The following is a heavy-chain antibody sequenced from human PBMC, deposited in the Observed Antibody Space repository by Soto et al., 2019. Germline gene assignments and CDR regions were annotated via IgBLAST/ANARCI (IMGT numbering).Heavy chain of an antibody. Sequence: GGSRRLSCAAPGFTFSSYCIHWGRPAPGKGLERVAVISYDGSNKYYADSVKGRFTISRDNSKNTLYLQMNSLRAEDTAVYYCAKEPAIFGVVTRPLDYWGQGTLVTVSS. CDR2: ISYDGSNK. D-gene: IGHD3-3*01. J-gene: IGHJ4*02. CDR1: GFTFSSYC. V-gene: IGHV3-30*18. CDR3: AKEPAIFGVVTRPLDY.